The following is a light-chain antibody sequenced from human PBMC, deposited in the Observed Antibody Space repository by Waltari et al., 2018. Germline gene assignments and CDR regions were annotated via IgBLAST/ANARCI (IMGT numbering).Light chain of an antibody. CDR1: SSNIGNNY. V-gene: IGLV1-51*02. CDR2: EKN. Sequence: QSVLTQPPSVSAAPGQKVTISCSGSSSNIGNNYVSWYQQLPGTAPKLLIYEKNKRPSGIPDRFSGSKSGTSATLGITGLQTGDEADYYCGTWDSSLSAAVFGGGTQLTVL. J-gene: IGLJ7*01. CDR3: GTWDSSLSAAV.